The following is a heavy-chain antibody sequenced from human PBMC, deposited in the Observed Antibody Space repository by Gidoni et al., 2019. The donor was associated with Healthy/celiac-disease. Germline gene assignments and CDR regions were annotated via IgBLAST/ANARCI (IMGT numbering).Heavy chain of an antibody. J-gene: IGHJ6*03. V-gene: IGHV3-15*01. Sequence: EVQLVESGGGLVKPGGSLRLSCAASGFPFSNAWMSWVRQAPGKGLEWVGRIKSKTDGGTTDYAAPVKGRFTISRDDSKNTLYLQMNSLKTEDTAVYYCTTGITIFGVDLDYYYMDVWGKGTTVTVSS. D-gene: IGHD3-3*01. CDR2: IKSKTDGGTT. CDR1: GFPFSNAW. CDR3: TTGITIFGVDLDYYYMDV.